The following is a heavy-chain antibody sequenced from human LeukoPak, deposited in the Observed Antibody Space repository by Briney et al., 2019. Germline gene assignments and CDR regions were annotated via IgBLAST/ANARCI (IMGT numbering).Heavy chain of an antibody. CDR1: GVSMNGYF. J-gene: IGHJ4*01. V-gene: IGHV4-4*08. CDR3: AKFAKVGPVAPGLDF. CDR2: IDSSGIT. Sequence: QVQLQESGPGLVKPSETLSLTCTVSGVSMNGYFWSWIRQPPGKGLDLIGHIDSSGITVYNAPLKSRVTISIDTSMNQFYLTLTAVTAADTAVYYCAKFAKVGPVAPGLDFWGRGALVTVSS. D-gene: IGHD6-19*01.